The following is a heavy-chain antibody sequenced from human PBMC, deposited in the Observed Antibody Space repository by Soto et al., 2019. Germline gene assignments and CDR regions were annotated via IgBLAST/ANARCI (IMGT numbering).Heavy chain of an antibody. V-gene: IGHV3-23*01. CDR3: AKDRLRGPPYYFDY. D-gene: IGHD2-21*01. Sequence: PGGSLRLSCAASGFTFTSYSMTWIRQAPGEGLEWVSTISESGSKTYYVDSVKGRFTISRDNSKNTLYLQMNSLRAEDTAVYYCAKDRLRGPPYYFDYWGQGTLVTVSS. CDR2: ISESGSKT. J-gene: IGHJ4*02. CDR1: GFTFTSYS.